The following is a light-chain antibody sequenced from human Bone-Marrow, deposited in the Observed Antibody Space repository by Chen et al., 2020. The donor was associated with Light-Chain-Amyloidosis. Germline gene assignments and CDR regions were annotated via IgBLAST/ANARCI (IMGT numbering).Light chain of an antibody. CDR3: QQTFITPWT. Sequence: IQMTQSPSSLSASVGDRVTVTCRASQSISSYLNWYRQEPGKAPKLLIWAASSLHSGVPSRLRSSGSGTDFALSITSLQPEDFATYYCQQTFITPWTFGQGTRVEI. V-gene: IGKV1-39*01. CDR1: QSISSY. CDR2: AAS. J-gene: IGKJ1*01.